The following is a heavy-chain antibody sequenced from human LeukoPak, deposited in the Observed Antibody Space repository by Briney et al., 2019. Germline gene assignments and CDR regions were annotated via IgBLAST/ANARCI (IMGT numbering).Heavy chain of an antibody. J-gene: IGHJ4*02. CDR2: IYYSGST. CDR1: GGSISSGDYY. D-gene: IGHD3-3*01. Sequence: PSETLSLTCTVSGGSISSGDYYWSWIRQPPGKGLEWIGYIYYSGSTYYNPSLKSRVTISVDTSKNQFSLKLSSVTAADTAVYYCARGYYDFWSGYYTGQVSGLDYWGQGTLVTVSS. V-gene: IGHV4-30-4*01. CDR3: ARGYYDFWSGYYTGQVSGLDY.